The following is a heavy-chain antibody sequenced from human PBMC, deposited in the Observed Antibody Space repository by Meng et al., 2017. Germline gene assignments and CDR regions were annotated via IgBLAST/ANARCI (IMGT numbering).Heavy chain of an antibody. J-gene: IGHJ4*02. D-gene: IGHD3-22*01. CDR1: GYTFTSYG. Sequence: VSLGQLGAEVKKPGGSVKVSCKASGYTFTSYGISWVRQAPGQGLEWMGWISAYNGNTNYTQKLQGRVTMTTDTSTSTAYMELRSLRSDDTAVYYCARVSHTYYYDSSGYYPSDYWGQGTLVTVSS. CDR3: ARVSHTYYYDSSGYYPSDY. V-gene: IGHV1-18*01. CDR2: ISAYNGNT.